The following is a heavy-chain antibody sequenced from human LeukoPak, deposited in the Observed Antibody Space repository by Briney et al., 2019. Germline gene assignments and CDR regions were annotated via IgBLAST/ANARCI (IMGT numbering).Heavy chain of an antibody. CDR2: IYYSGGT. CDR3: ARGRDYYGSGSTDLDY. V-gene: IGHV4-30-4*01. CDR1: GGSIYSGDYY. J-gene: IGHJ4*02. D-gene: IGHD3-10*01. Sequence: PSQTLSLTCTVSGGSIYSGDYYWSWIRQPPGKGLEWVGYIYYSGGTYYNPSLKSRLTISVDTSKNQFSLELSSVTAVDTAMYYCARGRDYYGSGSTDLDYWGQGILVTVSS.